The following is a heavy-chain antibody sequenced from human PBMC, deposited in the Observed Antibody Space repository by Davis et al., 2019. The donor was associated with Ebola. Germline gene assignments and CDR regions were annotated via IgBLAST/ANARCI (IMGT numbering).Heavy chain of an antibody. CDR1: GYSFTSYW. D-gene: IGHD3-10*02. Sequence: GESLKISCKGSGYSFTSYWIGWVRQMPGKGLAWMGIIYPGDSDTRYSPSFQGQVTISADKSISTAYLQWSSLKASDTAMYYWARRGSTMFNWFDPWGQGTLVTVSS. J-gene: IGHJ5*02. CDR3: ARRGSTMFNWFDP. CDR2: IYPGDSDT. V-gene: IGHV5-51*01.